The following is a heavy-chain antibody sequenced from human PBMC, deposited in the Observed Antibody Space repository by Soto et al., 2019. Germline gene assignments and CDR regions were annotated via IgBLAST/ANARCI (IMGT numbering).Heavy chain of an antibody. CDR1: GFTFSSYG. J-gene: IGHJ6*02. CDR3: AKDDGLFFWSGYGMDV. Sequence: QVQLVESGGGVVQPGRSLRLSCAASGFTFSSYGMHWVRQAPGKGLEWVAVISYDGSNKYYADSVKGRFTISRDNSKNTLYLQMNSLRAEDTAVYYCAKDDGLFFWSGYGMDVWGQGTTVTVSS. CDR2: ISYDGSNK. V-gene: IGHV3-30*18. D-gene: IGHD3-3*01.